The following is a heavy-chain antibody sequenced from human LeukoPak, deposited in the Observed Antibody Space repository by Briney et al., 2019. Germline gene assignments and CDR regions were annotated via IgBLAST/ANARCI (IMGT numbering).Heavy chain of an antibody. D-gene: IGHD2-2*01. J-gene: IGHJ4*02. Sequence: SVKVSCKASGGTFSNYAITWLRLAPGQGLEWMGGFTPIFRSTDYAQKFQGRVSITTDESTSTAYMELTSLRSEDTAVYYCARGYCSSTSCFLDYWGQGTLVTVSS. CDR2: FTPIFRST. CDR1: GGTFSNYA. V-gene: IGHV1-69*05. CDR3: ARGYCSSTSCFLDY.